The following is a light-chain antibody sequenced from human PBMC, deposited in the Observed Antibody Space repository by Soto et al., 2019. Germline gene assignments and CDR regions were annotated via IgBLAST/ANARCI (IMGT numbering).Light chain of an antibody. Sequence: EIVLTQSPGTLCLSPGERATLSCRASQSVSSSYVAWYQQKPGQAPRLLIYGASNRATGIPDRFSGSGSGTDFTLTINRLEPEDFAVYFCQQYGSSPTTFGQGTKVDIK. CDR1: QSVSSSY. J-gene: IGKJ1*01. CDR3: QQYGSSPTT. CDR2: GAS. V-gene: IGKV3-20*01.